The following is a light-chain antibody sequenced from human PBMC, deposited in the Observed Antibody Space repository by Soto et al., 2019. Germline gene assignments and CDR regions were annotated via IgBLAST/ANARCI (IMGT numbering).Light chain of an antibody. CDR3: QQYNNWPPWT. CDR1: QGISSY. V-gene: IGKV1-9*01. CDR2: AAS. J-gene: IGKJ1*01. Sequence: DIQMTQSPSSLSASVGDRFTITWRASQGISSYLAWYQQKPGKAPKLLIYAASTLQSGVPSRFSGSGSGTEFTLTISSLQSEDFAVYYCQQYNNWPPWTFGQGTKVDI.